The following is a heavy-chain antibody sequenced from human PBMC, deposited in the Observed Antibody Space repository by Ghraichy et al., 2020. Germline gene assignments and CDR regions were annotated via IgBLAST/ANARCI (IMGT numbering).Heavy chain of an antibody. J-gene: IGHJ4*02. CDR1: GYTFTSYG. Sequence: ASVKVSCKASGYTFTSYGISWVRQAPGQGLEWMGWISAYNGNTNYAQKLQGRVTMTTDTSTSTAYMELRSLRSDDTAVYYCARVGYGVRYYDILTGYYPPPDYWGQGTLVTVSS. D-gene: IGHD3-9*01. CDR2: ISAYNGNT. CDR3: ARVGYGVRYYDILTGYYPPPDY. V-gene: IGHV1-18*01.